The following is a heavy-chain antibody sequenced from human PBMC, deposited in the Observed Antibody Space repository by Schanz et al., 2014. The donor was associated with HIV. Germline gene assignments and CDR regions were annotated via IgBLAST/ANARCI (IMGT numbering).Heavy chain of an antibody. CDR1: GSTFSSYW. D-gene: IGHD3-22*01. CDR2: INSDGSST. J-gene: IGHJ6*02. CDR3: AKDRNYYDDKYLGKGNYYYYFGMDV. V-gene: IGHV3-74*01. Sequence: EVQLVESGGGLVQPGGSLRLSCAASGSTFSSYWMHWVRQAPGKGLVWVSRINSDGSSTNYADSVKGRLTISRDNAKNTLYLQMKSLRREDTAVYFCAKDRNYYDDKYLGKGNYYYYFGMDVWGQGTTVTVS.